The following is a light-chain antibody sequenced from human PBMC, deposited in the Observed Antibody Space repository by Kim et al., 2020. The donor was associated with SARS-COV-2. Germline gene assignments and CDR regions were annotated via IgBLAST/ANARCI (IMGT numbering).Light chain of an antibody. CDR2: GAS. V-gene: IGKV3-15*01. CDR1: QSVSSN. CDR3: QQYNNWPPNT. J-gene: IGKJ2*01. Sequence: EIVMMQSPATLSVSPGERATLSCRASQSVSSNLAWYQQKPGQPPRLLIYGASTRATGVPARFSGSGSGTEFTLTISSLQSEDFALYSCQQYNNWPPNTFGQGTKLEI.